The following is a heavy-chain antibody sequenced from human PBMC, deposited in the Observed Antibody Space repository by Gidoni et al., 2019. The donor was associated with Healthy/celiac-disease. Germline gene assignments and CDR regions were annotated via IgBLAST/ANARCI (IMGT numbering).Heavy chain of an antibody. D-gene: IGHD3-22*01. V-gene: IGHV3-53*01. CDR3: ARDRASYYDSSGYDDAFDI. CDR1: GFTVSSNY. Sequence: EVQLVESGGGLIQPGGSLRLSCAASGFTVSSNYMSWVRQAPGKGLEWVSVIYSGGSTYYADSVKGRFTISRDNSKNTLYLQMNSLRAEDTAVYYCARDRASYYDSSGYDDAFDIWGQGTMVTVSS. J-gene: IGHJ3*02. CDR2: IYSGGST.